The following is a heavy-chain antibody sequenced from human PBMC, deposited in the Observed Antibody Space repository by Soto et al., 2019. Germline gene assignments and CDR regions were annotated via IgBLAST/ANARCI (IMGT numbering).Heavy chain of an antibody. V-gene: IGHV4-39*01. CDR2: IYYSGST. CDR1: GGSISSSSYY. CDR3: ARHKAGGSSPTGYYYYGMDV. D-gene: IGHD6-6*01. Sequence: QLQLQESGPGLVKPSETLSLTCTVSGGSISSSSYYWGWIRQPPGKGLEWIGSIYYSGSTYYNPSLKSRVTISVDTSKNQFSLKLSSVTAADTAVYYCARHKAGGSSPTGYYYYGMDVWGQGTTVTVSS. J-gene: IGHJ6*02.